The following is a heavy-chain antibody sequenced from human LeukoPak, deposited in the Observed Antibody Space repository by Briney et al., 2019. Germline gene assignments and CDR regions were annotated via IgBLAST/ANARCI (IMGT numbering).Heavy chain of an antibody. J-gene: IGHJ6*02. CDR1: GGTFSSYA. CDR2: IIPIFGTA. D-gene: IGHD2-2*02. V-gene: IGHV1-69*13. Sequence: ASVKVSCKASGGTFSSYAISWVRQAPGQGLEWMGGIIPIFGTANYAQKFQGRVTITADESTSTAYMELSSLRSEDTAVYYCARGYCSSTSCYTVNSYYYGMDVWGQGTTVTVSS. CDR3: ARGYCSSTSCYTVNSYYYGMDV.